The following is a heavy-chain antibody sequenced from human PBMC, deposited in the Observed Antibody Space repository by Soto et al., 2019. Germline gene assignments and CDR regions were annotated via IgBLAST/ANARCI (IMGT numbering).Heavy chain of an antibody. J-gene: IGHJ4*02. D-gene: IGHD5-18*01. CDR2: MFTTGTT. V-gene: IGHV3-53*01. CDR3: ARERYSYGFDY. CDR1: RFAVGGFY. Sequence: EVQLVESGGELIQPGGSLRLSCAASRFAVGGFYMNWVRQAPGKGLEWVSVMFTTGTTYYADSVKGRFTISRDDSKNTLYLQMNSLRAEDTAVYYCARERYSYGFDYWGQGTVVTVSS.